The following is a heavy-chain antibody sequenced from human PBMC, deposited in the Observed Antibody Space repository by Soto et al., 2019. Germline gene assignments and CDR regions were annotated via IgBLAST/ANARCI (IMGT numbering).Heavy chain of an antibody. V-gene: IGHV1-2*02. CDR1: GYTFTGRY. Sequence: QVHLVQSGAEVKKPGASVKVSCKASGYTFTGRYMHLVRQAPGQGLEWVAWLDPNSGGTSYAQTVQGRVTVTRDTAIQTAYMDLSSLRSDDTAVYYCATHSDSVSLDYWGQGTPVTVSS. CDR2: LDPNSGGT. D-gene: IGHD2-15*01. CDR3: ATHSDSVSLDY. J-gene: IGHJ4*02.